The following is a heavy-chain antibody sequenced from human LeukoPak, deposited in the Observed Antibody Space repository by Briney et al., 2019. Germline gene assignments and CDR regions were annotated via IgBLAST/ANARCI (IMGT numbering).Heavy chain of an antibody. V-gene: IGHV3-7*05. D-gene: IGHD3-16*02. J-gene: IGHJ4*02. Sequence: GGSLRLSCAASGFTFSNYWMSWVRQAPWRGLEWVANIRQDGNEKYCVDSVQGRFTISRDNAKNSLYLQMNSLRAEDTAVYYCARDHVWGSDRYTDYWGQGTLVTVSS. CDR3: ARDHVWGSDRYTDY. CDR1: GFTFSNYW. CDR2: IRQDGNEK.